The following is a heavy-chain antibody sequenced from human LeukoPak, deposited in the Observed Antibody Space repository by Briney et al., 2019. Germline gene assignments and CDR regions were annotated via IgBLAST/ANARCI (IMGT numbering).Heavy chain of an antibody. CDR1: GGTISSCA. Sequence: EASFKVSCRTSGGTISSCASSWLLQATGQGLEWMGGIIHIFGTANYAQKFKGRVTITADESTSTASMGVSSLRSGDTAVYYCARDYGYSSGHFDYWGQGTLVTVSS. CDR3: ARDYGYSSGHFDY. CDR2: IIHIFGTA. J-gene: IGHJ4*02. V-gene: IGHV1-69*01. D-gene: IGHD6-19*01.